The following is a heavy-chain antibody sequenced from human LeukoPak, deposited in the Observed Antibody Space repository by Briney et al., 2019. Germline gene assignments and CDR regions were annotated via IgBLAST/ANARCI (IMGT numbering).Heavy chain of an antibody. J-gene: IGHJ3*02. CDR1: GFTFSGYA. CDR2: ISSNGGST. V-gene: IGHV3-64*04. Sequence: QPGGSLRLSCSASGFTFSGYAMHWVRQAPGKGLEYVSAISSNGGSTYYADSVKGRFTISRDNSKNTLYLQMNSLRAEDTAVYYCAKGGSAGNDAFDIWGQGTMVTASS. D-gene: IGHD1-1*01. CDR3: AKGGSAGNDAFDI.